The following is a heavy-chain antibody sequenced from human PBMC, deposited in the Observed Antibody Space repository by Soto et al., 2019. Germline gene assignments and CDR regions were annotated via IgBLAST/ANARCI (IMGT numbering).Heavy chain of an antibody. D-gene: IGHD3-22*01. J-gene: IGHJ3*02. Sequence: EVQLLESGGGLVQPGGSLRLSCAASGFTFSSYAMSWVRQAPGKGLEWVSAISGSGGSTYYADSVKGRFTISRDNSKNTVDLQMNSLRAEDTAVYYCAKDPYYYESSGYYPQFDIWCQGTMVTVA. CDR3: AKDPYYYESSGYYPQFDI. V-gene: IGHV3-23*01. CDR2: ISGSGGST. CDR1: GFTFSSYA.